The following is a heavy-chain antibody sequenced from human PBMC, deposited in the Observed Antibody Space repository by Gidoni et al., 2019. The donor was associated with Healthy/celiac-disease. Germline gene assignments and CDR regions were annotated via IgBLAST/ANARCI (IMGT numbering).Heavy chain of an antibody. CDR3: ERGAGLLFEDYFDY. CDR1: GYTFTSYY. V-gene: IGHV1-46*01. CDR2: INPSGGST. J-gene: IGHJ4*02. Sequence: QVQLVQSGAEVKKPGASVKVSCKASGYTFTSYYMHWVRQAPGQGIEWIGIINPSGGSTSYAQKFQGRVTMTRDTSTSTVYMELSSLRSEDTAVDYCERGAGLLFEDYFDYWGQGTLVTVSS.